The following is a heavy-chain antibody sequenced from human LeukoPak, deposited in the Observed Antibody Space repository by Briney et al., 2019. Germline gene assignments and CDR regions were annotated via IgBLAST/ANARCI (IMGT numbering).Heavy chain of an antibody. CDR3: VRGSDWYYFDF. V-gene: IGHV3-74*01. CDR1: GFTFRASY. D-gene: IGHD6-19*01. Sequence: GGSLRLSCAASGFTFRASYMHWVRQVPGQGLVWVSRTNTDGSTIVYANSVKGRFTMSRDNAKNTLYLQMNSLRAEDTAIYYCVRGSDWYYFDFWGQGILVTVSS. CDR2: TNTDGSTI. J-gene: IGHJ4*02.